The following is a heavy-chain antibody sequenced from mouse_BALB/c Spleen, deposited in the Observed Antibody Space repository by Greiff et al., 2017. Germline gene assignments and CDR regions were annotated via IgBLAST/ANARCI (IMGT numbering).Heavy chain of an antibody. J-gene: IGHJ4*01. CDR3: ARFGYGNYVEYAMDY. V-gene: IGHV1-18*01. CDR2: INPNNGGT. D-gene: IGHD2-10*02. CDR1: GYTFTDYN. Sequence: EVQLQQSGPELVKPGASVKIPCKASGYTFTDYNMDWVKQSHGKSLEWIGDINPNNGGTIYNQKFKGKATLTVDTSSSTAYMQFNSLTSEDSAVYYCARFGYGNYVEYAMDYWGQGTSVTFSS.